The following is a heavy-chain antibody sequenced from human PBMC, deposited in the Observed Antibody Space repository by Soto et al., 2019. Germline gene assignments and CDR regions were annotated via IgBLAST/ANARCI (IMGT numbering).Heavy chain of an antibody. CDR2: ISSNGGST. CDR1: GFTFSSYA. D-gene: IGHD4-17*01. CDR3: ARALFEGDYGGNFHLGYYYYGMDV. Sequence: PGGSLRLSCAASGFTFSSYAMHWVRQAPGKGLEYVSAISSNGGSTYYANSVKGRFTISRDNSKNTLYLQMGSLRAEDMAVYYCARALFEGDYGGNFHLGYYYYGMDVWGQGTTVTVSS. V-gene: IGHV3-64*01. J-gene: IGHJ6*02.